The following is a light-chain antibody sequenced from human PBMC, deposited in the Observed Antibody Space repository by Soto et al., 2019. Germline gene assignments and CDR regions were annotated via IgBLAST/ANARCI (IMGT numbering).Light chain of an antibody. CDR1: QSINRW. CDR3: QGEASYFT. V-gene: IGKV1-5*01. J-gene: IGKJ3*01. CDR2: DAS. Sequence: DIQMTQSPSTLSASVGDRVTITCRASQSINRWLAWYQQKPGKAPKLLIYDASTLEGGVPSRFSGSESGTSFTLPIGSLLPDDFATYYCQGEASYFTFGPGNNVDIK.